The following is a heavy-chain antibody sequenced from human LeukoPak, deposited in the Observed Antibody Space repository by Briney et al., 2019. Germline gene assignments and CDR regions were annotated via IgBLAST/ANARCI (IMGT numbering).Heavy chain of an antibody. CDR2: ISYDGSNK. D-gene: IGHD2-15*01. V-gene: IGHV3-30-3*01. J-gene: IGHJ5*02. CDR1: GFTFSSYA. CDR3: ARYPWS. Sequence: GGSLRLSCAASGFTFSSYAMHWVRQAPGKGLEWVAVISYDGSNKYYADSVKGQFTISRDNSKNTLYLQMNSLRAEDTAVYYCARYPWSWGQGTLVTVSS.